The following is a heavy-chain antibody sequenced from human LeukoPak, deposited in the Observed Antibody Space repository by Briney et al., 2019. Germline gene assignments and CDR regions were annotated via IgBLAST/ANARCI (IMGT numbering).Heavy chain of an antibody. CDR1: GFTFSSYG. D-gene: IGHD3-10*01. CDR2: IWYDGSNK. J-gene: IGHJ4*02. V-gene: IGHV3-33*08. CDR3: ARRRGYYGSGSYPDY. Sequence: QPGRSLRLSCAASGFTFSSYGMHWVRQAPGKGLEWVAVIWYDGSNKYYADSVKGRFTISRDNSKNTLYLQMNSLRAEDTAVYYCARRRGYYGSGSYPDYWGQGTLVTVSS.